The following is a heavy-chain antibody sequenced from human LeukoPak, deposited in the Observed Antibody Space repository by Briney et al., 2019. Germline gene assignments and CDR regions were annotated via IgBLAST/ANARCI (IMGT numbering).Heavy chain of an antibody. J-gene: IGHJ4*02. CDR1: GFTFRTFW. CDR3: VRVYKPAQSSSWR. D-gene: IGHD6-13*01. V-gene: IGHV3-74*03. CDR2: INLDGSKT. Sequence: GGSLRLSCATSGFTFRTFWRNWVGQGPGKGLEWVSHINLDGSKTTYADSVKGRFTISRDNAKNTVFLQMRSLRADDTGFYYWVRVYKPAQSSSWRWGQGTLVAVSS.